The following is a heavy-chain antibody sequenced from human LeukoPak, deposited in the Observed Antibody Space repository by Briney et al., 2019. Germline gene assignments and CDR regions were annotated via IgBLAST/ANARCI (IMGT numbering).Heavy chain of an antibody. V-gene: IGHV3-21*01. CDR3: ARSWFGELTLDY. J-gene: IGHJ4*02. Sequence: GGSLRLSCAASGFTFSSYSMNWVRQAPGKGLEWVSSISSSSSYMYYADSVKGRFTISRDNAKNSLYLQMNSLRAEDTAVYYCARSWFGELTLDYWGQGTLVTVSS. CDR1: GFTFSSYS. CDR2: ISSSSSYM. D-gene: IGHD3-10*01.